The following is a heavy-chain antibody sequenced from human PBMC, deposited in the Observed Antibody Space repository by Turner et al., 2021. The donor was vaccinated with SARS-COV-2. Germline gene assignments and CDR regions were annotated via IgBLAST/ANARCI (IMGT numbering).Heavy chain of an antibody. D-gene: IGHD3-22*01. J-gene: IGHJ5*02. Sequence: VIRGGSLRLSCAASGFTLSSYTMYWVRQAPGKGLEWVSSISSSSSYIYYADSVKGRFTISRDNAKNSLYLQMNSLRAEDTAVYYCARGTYYYDSSVYSGTNWFDPWGQGTLVTVSS. CDR1: GFTLSSYT. CDR3: ARGTYYYDSSVYSGTNWFDP. V-gene: IGHV3-21*01. CDR2: ISSSSSYI.